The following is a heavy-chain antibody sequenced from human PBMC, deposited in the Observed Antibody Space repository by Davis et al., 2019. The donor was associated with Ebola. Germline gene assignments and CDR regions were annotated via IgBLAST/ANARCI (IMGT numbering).Heavy chain of an antibody. CDR1: GFTVSSNY. CDR3: ARASLWGYGFDY. J-gene: IGHJ4*02. CDR2: IYSGGST. D-gene: IGHD3-16*01. V-gene: IGHV3-66*01. Sequence: GESLKISCAASGFTVSSNYMSWVRQAPGKGLEWVSVIYSGGSTYYADSVKGRFTISRDNSKNTLYLQMNSLRAEDTAVYYCARASLWGYGFDYWGQGTLVTVSS.